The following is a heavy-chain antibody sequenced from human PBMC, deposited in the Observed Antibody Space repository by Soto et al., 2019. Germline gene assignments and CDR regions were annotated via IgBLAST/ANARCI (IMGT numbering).Heavy chain of an antibody. V-gene: IGHV3-53*01. CDR3: ATQRGGGGY. Sequence: EVQLVESGGGLIQPGGSLRLSCAVSGFTVSNNYMSWVRQAPGKGLEGVSVIYSGGYTAYGDSVKGRFTISRDNSTNTPSLKMESPGAGPRVFYYCATQRGGGGYWGQGTLVTVSS. CDR2: IYSGGYT. J-gene: IGHJ4*02. D-gene: IGHD6-25*01. CDR1: GFTVSNNY.